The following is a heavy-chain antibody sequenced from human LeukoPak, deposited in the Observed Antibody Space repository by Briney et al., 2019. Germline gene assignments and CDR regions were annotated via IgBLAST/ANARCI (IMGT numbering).Heavy chain of an antibody. CDR2: ISGSGGST. V-gene: IGHV3-23*01. CDR1: GFTFSSYA. Sequence: GGSLRLSCAASGFTFSSYAMSWVRQAPGKGLEWVSAISGSGGSTYYADSVKGRFTISRDNSKNTLYLQMNSLRAEGTAVYYCAKDIRITMTKFDYWGQGTLVTVSS. J-gene: IGHJ4*02. D-gene: IGHD3-22*01. CDR3: AKDIRITMTKFDY.